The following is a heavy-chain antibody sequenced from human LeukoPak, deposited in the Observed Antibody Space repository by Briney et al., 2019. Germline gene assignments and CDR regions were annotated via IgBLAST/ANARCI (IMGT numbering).Heavy chain of an antibody. D-gene: IGHD3-9*01. J-gene: IGHJ4*02. CDR3: ARAYDILTGYPPGDY. CDR2: ISAYNGNT. CDR1: GYTFTSYG. V-gene: IGHV1-18*04. Sequence: ASVKVSCKASGYTFTSYGISWVRQAPGQGLEWMGWISAYNGNTNYAQKLQGRVTMTTDTSTSTAYMELRSLRSDDTAVYYCARAYDILTGYPPGDYWGQGTLVTVSS.